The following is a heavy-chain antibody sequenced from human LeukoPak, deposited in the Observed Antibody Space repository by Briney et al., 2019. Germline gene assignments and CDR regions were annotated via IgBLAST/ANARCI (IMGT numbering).Heavy chain of an antibody. CDR3: AATTLGLSRPTFDY. D-gene: IGHD1-26*01. J-gene: IGHJ4*02. CDR1: GFTFSSYG. Sequence: PGRSLRLSCAASGFTFSSYGMHWVRQAPGKGLEWVAVISYDGSNKYYADSVKGRFTISRDNSKNTLYLQMNSLRAEDTAVYYCAATTLGLSRPTFDYWGQGTLVTVSS. V-gene: IGHV3-30*03. CDR2: ISYDGSNK.